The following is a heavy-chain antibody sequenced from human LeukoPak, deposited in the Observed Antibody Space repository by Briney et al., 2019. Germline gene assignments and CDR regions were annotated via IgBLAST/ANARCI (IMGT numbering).Heavy chain of an antibody. Sequence: SETLSLTCTVSGGSISSGGYYWSWIRQHPGKGLEWIGYIYYSGSTYYNPSLKSRVTISVDTSKNQFSLKLSSVTAADTAVYYCARSHYCSGGSCYLTFDYWGQGTLVTVSS. V-gene: IGHV4-31*03. J-gene: IGHJ4*02. D-gene: IGHD2-15*01. CDR2: IYYSGST. CDR1: GGSISSGGYY. CDR3: ARSHYCSGGSCYLTFDY.